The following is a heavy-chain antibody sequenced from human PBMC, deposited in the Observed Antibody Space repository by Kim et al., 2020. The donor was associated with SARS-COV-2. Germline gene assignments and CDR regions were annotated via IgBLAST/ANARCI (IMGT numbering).Heavy chain of an antibody. CDR2: FDPEDGET. D-gene: IGHD6-19*01. CDR1: GYTLTELS. Sequence: ASVKVSCKVSGYTLTELSMHWVRQAPGKGLEWMGGFDPEDGETIYAQKFQGRVTMTEDTSTDTAYMELSSLRSEDTAVYYCATDTSGWQYYYYYYGMDVWGQGTTVTGSS. CDR3: ATDTSGWQYYYYYYGMDV. J-gene: IGHJ6*02. V-gene: IGHV1-24*01.